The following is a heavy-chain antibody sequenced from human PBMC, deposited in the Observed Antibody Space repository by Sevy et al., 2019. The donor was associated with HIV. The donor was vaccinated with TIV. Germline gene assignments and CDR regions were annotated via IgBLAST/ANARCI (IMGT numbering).Heavy chain of an antibody. J-gene: IGHJ4*02. CDR2: INVGNGNT. D-gene: IGHD6-13*01. V-gene: IGHV1-3*01. Sequence: VSVKVSCKASGYLFISFVMHWVRQAPGQGLEWVGWINVGNGNTKYSQKFQDRVTITRDASTSTTYMELTSLTSEETAIYYCTREAKQQLSQYFFDFWGQGTLVTVSS. CDR3: TREAKQQLSQYFFDF. CDR1: GYLFISFV.